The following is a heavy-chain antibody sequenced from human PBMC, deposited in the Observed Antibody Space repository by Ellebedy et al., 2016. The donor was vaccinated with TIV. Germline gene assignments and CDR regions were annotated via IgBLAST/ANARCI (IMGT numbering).Heavy chain of an antibody. CDR2: ISGSGDKT. Sequence: GESLKISCAASGITFSSHAISWVRQTPGKGLERVSAISGSGDKTYYTDSVKGRCTISRDNSQNTLYLQMNSLRAEDTAVYYCAKELHMWGTIMIDCWGPGTLVTVSS. V-gene: IGHV3-23*01. CDR1: GITFSSHA. J-gene: IGHJ4*02. D-gene: IGHD3-16*01. CDR3: AKELHMWGTIMIDC.